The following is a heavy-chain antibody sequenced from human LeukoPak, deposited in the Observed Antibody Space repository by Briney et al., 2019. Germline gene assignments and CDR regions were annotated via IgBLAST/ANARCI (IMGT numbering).Heavy chain of an antibody. V-gene: IGHV4-4*07. CDR3: ARSLWSSSWFDP. D-gene: IGHD6-13*01. Sequence: SETLSLTCTVSGDSMSDYFWTWIRQPAGTALEWIGRIYTSGTITYNPSLKSRVTMSVDTSKNQFSLKLSSVTAADTAVYYCARSLWSSSWFDPWGQGTLVTVSS. J-gene: IGHJ5*02. CDR1: GDSMSDYF. CDR2: IYTSGTI.